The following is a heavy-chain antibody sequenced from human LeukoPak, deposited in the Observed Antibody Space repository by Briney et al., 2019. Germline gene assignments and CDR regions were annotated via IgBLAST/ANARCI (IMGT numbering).Heavy chain of an antibody. CDR2: ISSSSSYI. V-gene: IGHV3-21*01. CDR3: ARDIAARLIDY. CDR1: GFTFSSYS. Sequence: PGGSLRLSCAASGFTFSSYSMNWVRQAPGKGLEWVSSISSSSSYIYYADSVKGRFTISRDNAKNSLYLQMNSLRAEAVAVYYCARDIAARLIDYWGQGTLVTVSS. D-gene: IGHD6-6*01. J-gene: IGHJ4*02.